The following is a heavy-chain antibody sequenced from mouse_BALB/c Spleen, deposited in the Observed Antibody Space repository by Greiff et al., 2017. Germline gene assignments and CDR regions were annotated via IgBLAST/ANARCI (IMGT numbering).Heavy chain of an antibody. CDR1: GFTFSSFG. D-gene: IGHD2-4*01. J-gene: IGHJ3*01. V-gene: IGHV5-17*02. CDR2: ISSGSSTI. Sequence: EVKLMESGVGLVQPGGSRKLSCAASGFTFSSFGMHWVRQAPEKGLEWVAYISSGSSTIYYADTVKGRFTISRDNPKNTLFLQMTSLRSEDTAMYYCAIWGDYDGFAYWGQGTLVTVSA. CDR3: AIWGDYDGFAY.